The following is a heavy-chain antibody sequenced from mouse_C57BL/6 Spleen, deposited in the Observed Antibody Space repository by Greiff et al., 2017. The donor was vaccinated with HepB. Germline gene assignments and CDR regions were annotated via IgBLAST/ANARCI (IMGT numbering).Heavy chain of an antibody. CDR1: GYSITSGYY. CDR3: ARIANWGAWFAY. CDR2: ISYDGSN. V-gene: IGHV3-6*01. Sequence: EVKLQESGPGLVKPSQSLSLTCSVTGYSITSGYYWNWIRQFPGTKLEWMGYISYDGSNNYNPSLKNRISITRDTSKNQFFLKLNSVTTEDTATYYCARIANWGAWFAYWGQGTLVTVSA. D-gene: IGHD4-1*01. J-gene: IGHJ3*01.